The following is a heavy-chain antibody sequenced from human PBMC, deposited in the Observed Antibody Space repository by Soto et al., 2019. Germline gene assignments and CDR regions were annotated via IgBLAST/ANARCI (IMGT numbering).Heavy chain of an antibody. J-gene: IGHJ3*02. V-gene: IGHV1-3*01. CDR3: ARAPYKAQDAFDI. Sequence: QVQLVQSGAEVKKPGASVKVSCKASGYTFTSYAMHWVRQAPGQRLEWMGWINAGNGNTKYSQKCQGRVTITRDTSASTAYMELSSLRSEDTAVYYCARAPYKAQDAFDIWGQGTMVTVSS. CDR2: INAGNGNT. D-gene: IGHD1-1*01. CDR1: GYTFTSYA.